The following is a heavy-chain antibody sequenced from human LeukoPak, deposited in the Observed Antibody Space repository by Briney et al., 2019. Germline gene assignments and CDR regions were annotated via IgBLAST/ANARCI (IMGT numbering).Heavy chain of an antibody. CDR1: GFTFSSFE. D-gene: IGHD6-19*01. Sequence: GGSLRLSCAASGFTFSSFEMNWVRQAPGKGLEWVSYMSNSGRTIYYADSVKGRFTISRDNAKNSLYLQMNSLRAEDTAVYYCARDVGSAWFDYWGQGTLVTVSS. J-gene: IGHJ4*02. CDR2: MSNSGRTI. CDR3: ARDVGSAWFDY. V-gene: IGHV3-48*03.